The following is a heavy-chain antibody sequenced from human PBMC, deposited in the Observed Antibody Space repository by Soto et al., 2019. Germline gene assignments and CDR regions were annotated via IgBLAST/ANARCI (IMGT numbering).Heavy chain of an antibody. Sequence: QVQLVQSGAEVKKPGASVKVSCKVSGYTFTSYGISWVRQAPGQGLEWMGWISAYNGNTNYAQKLQGRVTMTTDTSTSTAYMELRSLRPDDTAVYYCARRQWLVGGYYYGMDVWGQGTTVTVSS. D-gene: IGHD6-19*01. CDR3: ARRQWLVGGYYYGMDV. J-gene: IGHJ6*02. V-gene: IGHV1-18*01. CDR2: ISAYNGNT. CDR1: GYTFTSYG.